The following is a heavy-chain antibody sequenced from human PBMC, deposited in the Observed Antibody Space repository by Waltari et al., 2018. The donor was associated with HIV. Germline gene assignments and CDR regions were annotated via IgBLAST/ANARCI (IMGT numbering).Heavy chain of an antibody. D-gene: IGHD2-2*03. Sequence: QITLEESGPTLVKPTQTLTLTCTFSGFSLSTSGVGVGWIRQPPGKALEWLALIYWNGNKHYSPSLKSRVTITKETSKDQVVLKMTNIDPADTATYFCARRPGYCSGTRCYYSHWFDPWGQGTLVTVSS. CDR1: GFSLSTSGVG. CDR3: ARRPGYCSGTRCYYSHWFDP. J-gene: IGHJ5*02. V-gene: IGHV2-5*01. CDR2: IYWNGNK.